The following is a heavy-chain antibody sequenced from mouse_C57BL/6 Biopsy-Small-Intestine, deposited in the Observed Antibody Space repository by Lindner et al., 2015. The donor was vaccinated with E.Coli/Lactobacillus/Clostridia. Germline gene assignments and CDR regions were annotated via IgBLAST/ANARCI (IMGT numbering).Heavy chain of an antibody. D-gene: IGHD1-1*01. V-gene: IGHV1-85*01. CDR1: GYAFTNYL. J-gene: IGHJ1*03. CDR3: ARKGVITTVVAPDWHFDV. CDR2: IYPRDGST. Sequence: VQLQESGAELVRPGTSVKVSCKASGYAFTNYLIEWVKQRPGQGLEWIGWIYPRDGSTKYNEKFKGKATLTVDTSSSTVYMELHSLTSEDSAVYFCARKGVITTVVAPDWHFDVWGTGTTVTVSS.